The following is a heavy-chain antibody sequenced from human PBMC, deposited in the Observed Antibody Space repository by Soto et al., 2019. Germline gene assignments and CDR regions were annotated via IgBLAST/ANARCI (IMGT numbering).Heavy chain of an antibody. D-gene: IGHD1-1*01. CDR2: IKQDGSEK. Sequence: GGSLRLSCAASGFNFSSYWMSWVRQAPGKGLEWVANIKQDGSEKYYVDSVKGRFTISRDNAKNSLYLQMNSLRAEDTAVYYCARDKESQLSFFDYWGQGTLVTVSS. V-gene: IGHV3-7*01. J-gene: IGHJ4*02. CDR1: GFNFSSYW. CDR3: ARDKESQLSFFDY.